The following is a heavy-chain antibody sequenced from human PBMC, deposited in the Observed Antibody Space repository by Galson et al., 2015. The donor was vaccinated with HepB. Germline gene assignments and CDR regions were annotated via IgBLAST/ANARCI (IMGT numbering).Heavy chain of an antibody. CDR1: GFTFSSYP. Sequence: SLRLSCAASGFTFSSYPMNWVRQAPGKGLEWVAVISYDGSNKYYGDSVKGRFTISRDNSKNTLYLQMNSLRAEDTAVYYCSRPVDYYGSGTYYSLYYYYSMDVGGQGTTVTVSS. V-gene: IGHV3-30*04. CDR3: SRPVDYYGSGTYYSLYYYYSMDV. D-gene: IGHD3-10*01. J-gene: IGHJ6*02. CDR2: ISYDGSNK.